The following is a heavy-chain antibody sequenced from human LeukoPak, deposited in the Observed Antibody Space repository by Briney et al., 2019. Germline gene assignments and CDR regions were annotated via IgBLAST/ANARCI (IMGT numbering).Heavy chain of an antibody. CDR2: IYSGGST. CDR3: ARAPGHYDSSGYPTGAYYYGMDV. V-gene: IGHV3-53*01. D-gene: IGHD3-22*01. Sequence: GGSLRLSCAASGFAVSSNYMSWVRQAPGKGLEWVSVIYSGGSTYYADSVKGRFTISRDNSKNTLYLQMNSLRAEDTAVYYCARAPGHYDSSGYPTGAYYYGMDVWGQGTTVTVSS. J-gene: IGHJ6*02. CDR1: GFAVSSNY.